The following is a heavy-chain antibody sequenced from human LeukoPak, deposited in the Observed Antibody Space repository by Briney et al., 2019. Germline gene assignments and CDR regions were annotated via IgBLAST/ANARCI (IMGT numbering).Heavy chain of an antibody. CDR1: GFTFSSYE. V-gene: IGHV3-48*03. J-gene: IGHJ4*02. CDR2: ISSSGSTI. D-gene: IGHD2-15*01. Sequence: GGSLRLSCAASGFTFSSYEMNWVRQAPGKGLEWVSYISSSGSTIYYADSVKGRFTISRDNAKNSLYLQMNSLRAEDTAVCYCARLYCSGGSCYRSFDYWGQGTLVTVSS. CDR3: ARLYCSGGSCYRSFDY.